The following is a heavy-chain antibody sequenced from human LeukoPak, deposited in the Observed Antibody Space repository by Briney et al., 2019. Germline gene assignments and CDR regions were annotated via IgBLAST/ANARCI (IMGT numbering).Heavy chain of an antibody. V-gene: IGHV3-23*01. CDR2: IIGSGLTT. Sequence: PGGPLRLSCAASGFTFSSYSMNWVRQAPGKGLKWVSAIIGSGLTTYYADSVKGRFTISRDNSKNTLYLQMNSLRAEDTAVYYCAKDLSPGPDWGQGTLVTVSS. J-gene: IGHJ4*02. CDR1: GFTFSSYS. CDR3: AKDLSPGPD.